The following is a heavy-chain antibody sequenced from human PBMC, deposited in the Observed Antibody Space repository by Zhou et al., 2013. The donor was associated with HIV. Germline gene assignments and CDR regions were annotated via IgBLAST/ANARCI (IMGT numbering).Heavy chain of an antibody. Sequence: QVQLQESGPGLVKPSDTLSLTCAVSRYSINSNYWWGWIRQPPGKGLEWIGYIYSSGTTNYNPSLKSRVTISVDTSNNHFSLRLNSVTAADTAVYYCVRVEAGDWEPEYFRHWGQGTLVTVSS. D-gene: IGHD2-21*02. CDR3: VRVEAGDWEPEYFRH. V-gene: IGHV4-28*03. CDR2: IYSSGTT. J-gene: IGHJ1*01. CDR1: RYSINSNYW.